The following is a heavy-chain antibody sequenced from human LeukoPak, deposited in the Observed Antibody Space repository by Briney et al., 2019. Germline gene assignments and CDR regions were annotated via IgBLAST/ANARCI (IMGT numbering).Heavy chain of an antibody. CDR2: IYPGDSDT. CDR1: GYSFTSYW. CDR3: VRLPYCGGDCYMYYFDY. D-gene: IGHD2-21*01. J-gene: IGHJ4*02. Sequence: GESLKISCKGSGYSFTSYWIGWVRQMPGKGLEWMGIIYPGDSDTRYSPSFQGQVTISADKSISTAYLQWSSLKASDTAMYYCVRLPYCGGDCYMYYFDYWGQGTLVTVSS. V-gene: IGHV5-51*01.